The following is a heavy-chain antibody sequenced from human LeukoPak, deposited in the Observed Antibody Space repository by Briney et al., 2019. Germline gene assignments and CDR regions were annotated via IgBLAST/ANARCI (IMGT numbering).Heavy chain of an antibody. J-gene: IGHJ3*02. V-gene: IGHV3-7*01. CDR3: VIEAFDI. Sequence: GGSLRLSCAASGFTFSSYWMTWVRQAPGKGLELVANIKLDGSEKYYMDSVRGRFTISRDNAKNSLYLQMDSLSAEDTAVYYCVIEAFDIWGPGTLVTVSS. CDR2: IKLDGSEK. CDR1: GFTFSSYW.